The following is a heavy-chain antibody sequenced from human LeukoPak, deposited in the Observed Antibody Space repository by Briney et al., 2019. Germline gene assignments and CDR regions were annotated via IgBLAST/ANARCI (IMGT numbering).Heavy chain of an antibody. CDR3: ARALWSGPVYYGMDV. Sequence: GRSLRLSCAPSGFTFNDYAMHWVRQAPGKGPEWVAVISYDGSNKYYADSVRGRFTISRDNAKNSLYLQMNSLRAEDTAVYYCARALWSGPVYYGMDVWGQGTTVTVSS. CDR2: ISYDGSNK. J-gene: IGHJ6*02. V-gene: IGHV3-30-3*01. D-gene: IGHD3-10*01. CDR1: GFTFNDYA.